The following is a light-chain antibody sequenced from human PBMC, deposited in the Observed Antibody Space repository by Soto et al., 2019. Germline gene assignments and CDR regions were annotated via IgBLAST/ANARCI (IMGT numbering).Light chain of an antibody. Sequence: SYELTQPPSVSVAPGQTARIACGGNNIGSKSVHWFQQKPGQAPVLVVYDDNDRPSGIPERFSGSNSGNTATLTISRVEAGDEADYYCQVWESISDHFVFGTGTKVTVL. J-gene: IGLJ1*01. V-gene: IGLV3-21*02. CDR2: DDN. CDR3: QVWESISDHFV. CDR1: NIGSKS.